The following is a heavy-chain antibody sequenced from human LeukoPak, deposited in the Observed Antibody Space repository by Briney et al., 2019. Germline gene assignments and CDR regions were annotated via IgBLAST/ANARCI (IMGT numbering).Heavy chain of an antibody. Sequence: PGGSLRLSCAASGFTFDDYAMHWVRQAPGKGPEWVSGISWNSGSIGYADSVKGRFTISRDNAKNSLYLQMNSLRAEDTALYYCAKGPAAMFYYGMDVWGQGTTVTVSS. J-gene: IGHJ6*02. CDR2: ISWNSGSI. CDR1: GFTFDDYA. V-gene: IGHV3-9*01. D-gene: IGHD2-2*01. CDR3: AKGPAAMFYYGMDV.